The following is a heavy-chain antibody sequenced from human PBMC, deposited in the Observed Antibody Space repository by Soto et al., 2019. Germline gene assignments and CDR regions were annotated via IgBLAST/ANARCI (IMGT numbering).Heavy chain of an antibody. CDR2: INHSGSA. CDR1: GGSFSGYY. CDR3: ARDKITGLFDY. J-gene: IGHJ4*02. Sequence: SETLSLTCAVYGGSFSGYYWTWIRQPPGTGLEWIGEINHSGSANYNPSLKSRVTISVDTSKNQFSLKLTSVTAADTAVYYCARDKITGLFDYWGQGTLVT. V-gene: IGHV4-34*01. D-gene: IGHD2-8*02.